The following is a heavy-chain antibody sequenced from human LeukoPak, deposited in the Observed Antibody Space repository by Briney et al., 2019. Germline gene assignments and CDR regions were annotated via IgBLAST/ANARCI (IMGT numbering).Heavy chain of an antibody. J-gene: IGHJ4*02. V-gene: IGHV3-23*01. D-gene: IGHD3-3*01. CDR3: ARSLLEWLLSYFDY. Sequence: GGSLRLSCAASGFTFSSYAMSWVRQAPGKGLEWVSAISGSGGSTYYADSVKGRFTISRDNSKNTLYLQMNSLRAEDTAVYYCARSLLEWLLSYFDYWGQGTLVTVSS. CDR2: ISGSGGST. CDR1: GFTFSSYA.